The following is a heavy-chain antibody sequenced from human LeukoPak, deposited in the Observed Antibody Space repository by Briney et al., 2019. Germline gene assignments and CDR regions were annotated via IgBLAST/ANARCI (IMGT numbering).Heavy chain of an antibody. Sequence: SQTLSLTCTVSGGSITSGGYYWSWIRQHPGKGLEWIGYIYYSGGTYYNPSLQSRITISVDTSENQFSLKLSSVTAADTAVYYCARVRGISAAYWYFDLWGRGTLVTVSS. V-gene: IGHV4-31*03. CDR2: IYYSGGT. J-gene: IGHJ2*01. CDR3: ARVRGISAAYWYFDL. D-gene: IGHD6-25*01. CDR1: GGSITSGGYY.